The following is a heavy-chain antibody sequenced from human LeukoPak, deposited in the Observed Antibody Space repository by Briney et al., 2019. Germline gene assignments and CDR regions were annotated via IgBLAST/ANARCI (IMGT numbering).Heavy chain of an antibody. CDR2: ISGGDGTT. D-gene: IGHD3-22*01. J-gene: IGHJ4*02. V-gene: IGHV3-23*01. Sequence: GGSLRLSCAASGFTFSNYAMSWVRQAPGKGLEWVSAISGGDGTTYYADSVKGRFTISRDNSKNTLHLQMNSLRAEDTAVYYCAKTCDSSGYYGQHDYWGQGTLVTVSS. CDR3: AKTCDSSGYYGQHDY. CDR1: GFTFSNYA.